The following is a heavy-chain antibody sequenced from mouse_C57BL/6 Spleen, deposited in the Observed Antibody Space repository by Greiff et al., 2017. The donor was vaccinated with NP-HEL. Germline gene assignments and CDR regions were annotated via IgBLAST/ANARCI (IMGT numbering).Heavy chain of an antibody. J-gene: IGHJ4*01. CDR2: IRNKANGYTT. CDR3: ARRVVAKAMDY. Sequence: EVMLVESGGGLVQPGGSLSLSCAASGFTFTDYYMSWVRQPPGKALEWLGFIRNKANGYTTEYSASVKGRFTIYRDNSQSILYLQMNALRAEDSATYYCARRVVAKAMDYWGQGTSVTVSS. CDR1: GFTFTDYY. V-gene: IGHV7-3*01. D-gene: IGHD1-1*01.